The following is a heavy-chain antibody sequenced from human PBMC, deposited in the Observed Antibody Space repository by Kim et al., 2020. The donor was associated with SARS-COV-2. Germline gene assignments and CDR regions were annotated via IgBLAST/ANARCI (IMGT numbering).Heavy chain of an antibody. CDR3: AREAVAGSFDY. Sequence: RYSQKFQARVSITRDTSATAAYLELSGLRSEDTAVYYCAREAVAGSFDYWGQGTLVTVSS. D-gene: IGHD6-19*01. J-gene: IGHJ4*02. V-gene: IGHV1-3*01.